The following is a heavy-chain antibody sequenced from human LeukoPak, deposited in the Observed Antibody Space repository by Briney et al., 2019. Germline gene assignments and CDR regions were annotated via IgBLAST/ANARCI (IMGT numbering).Heavy chain of an antibody. V-gene: IGHV4-59*01. Sequence: SETLSLTCTVSSGSISSYYWSWLRQPPGKGLEWIGYIYYSGSTNYNPSLKSRVTISVDTSKNQFSLKLSSVTAADTAVYYCASREMTGVWGQGTLVTVSS. CDR2: IYYSGST. D-gene: IGHD3-9*01. CDR3: ASREMTGV. CDR1: SGSISSYY. J-gene: IGHJ4*02.